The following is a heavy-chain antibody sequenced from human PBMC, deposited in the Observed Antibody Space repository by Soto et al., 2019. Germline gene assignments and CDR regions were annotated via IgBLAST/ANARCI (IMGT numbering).Heavy chain of an antibody. J-gene: IGHJ4*02. D-gene: IGHD1-26*01. CDR1: GYSFTSYW. CDR3: ARGLSGWELPRSPFDY. Sequence: GESLKISCKGSGYSFTSYWIGWVRQMPGKGLEWMGIIYPGDSDTRYSPSFRGQVTISADKSISTAYLQWSSLKASDTAMYYCARGLSGWELPRSPFDYWGQGTLVTVSS. CDR2: IYPGDSDT. V-gene: IGHV5-51*01.